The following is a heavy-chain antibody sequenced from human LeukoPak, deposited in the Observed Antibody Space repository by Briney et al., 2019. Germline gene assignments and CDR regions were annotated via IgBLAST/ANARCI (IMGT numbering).Heavy chain of an antibody. D-gene: IGHD6-19*01. CDR3: AREGYSSGWFPFDY. CDR2: IISSSSTI. Sequence: PGGSLRLSCAASGFTFSSYSMNWGRQAPGRGLEWVSYIISSSSTIYYADSVKGRFTISRDNAKNSLYLQMNSLRAEDTAVYYCAREGYSSGWFPFDYWGQGTLVTVSS. V-gene: IGHV3-48*01. J-gene: IGHJ4*02. CDR1: GFTFSSYS.